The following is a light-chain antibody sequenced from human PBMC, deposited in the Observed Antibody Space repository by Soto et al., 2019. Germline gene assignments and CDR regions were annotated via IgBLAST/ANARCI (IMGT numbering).Light chain of an antibody. CDR3: QKFNSGPFT. J-gene: IGKJ3*01. V-gene: IGKV1-27*01. CDR2: AAS. CDR1: QDISNY. Sequence: IQMTQSVSSLSASVGDRVTITCRASQDISNYLAWYQQKPGKVPELLIYAASTLQSGVPSRFSGSGSATDVTLTISSLQPEDVASYYCQKFNSGPFTFGPGTTVDIK.